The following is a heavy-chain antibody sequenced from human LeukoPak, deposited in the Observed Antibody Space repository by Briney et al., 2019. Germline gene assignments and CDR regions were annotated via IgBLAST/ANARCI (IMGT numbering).Heavy chain of an antibody. V-gene: IGHV3-23*01. CDR3: ARDYADHVGYFFFDY. D-gene: IGHD4-17*01. CDR1: GFTFNNYA. CDR2: ISGGGETT. J-gene: IGHJ4*02. Sequence: GGSLRLSCAASGFTFNNYAMNWVRHAPGKGLEWVSSISGGGETTYYADSAKGRFTISRDNSQNTLYLQMNGLRAEDTAVYYCARDYADHVGYFFFDYWGQGTLVTVSS.